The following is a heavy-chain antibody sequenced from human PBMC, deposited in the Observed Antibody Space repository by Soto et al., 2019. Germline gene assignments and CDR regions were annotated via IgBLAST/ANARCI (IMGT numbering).Heavy chain of an antibody. CDR3: TRETVAGITGLDY. Sequence: GGSLRLSCAASGFTFNIYAMTWVRQAPGKGLEWVSTTGATGRTTYYSDAVKGRFTVSRDNSKNTLDLQMSNLRAEDTAVYYCTRETVAGITGLDYWGPGTLVTVSS. D-gene: IGHD1-20*01. J-gene: IGHJ4*02. V-gene: IGHV3-23*01. CDR1: GFTFNIYA. CDR2: TGATGRTT.